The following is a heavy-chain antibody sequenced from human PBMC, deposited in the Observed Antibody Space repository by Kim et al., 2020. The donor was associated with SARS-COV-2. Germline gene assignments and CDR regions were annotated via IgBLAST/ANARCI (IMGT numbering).Heavy chain of an antibody. CDR1: GGSISSYY. V-gene: IGHV4-59*08. CDR2: IYYSGST. J-gene: IGHJ6*02. D-gene: IGHD6-6*01. Sequence: SETLSLTCTVSGGSISSYYWSWIRQPPGKGLEWIGYIYYSGSTNYNPSLKSRVTISVDTSKNQFSLKLSSVTAADTAVYYCARHTGRRSPYYGMDVWGQGTTVTVSS. CDR3: ARHTGRRSPYYGMDV.